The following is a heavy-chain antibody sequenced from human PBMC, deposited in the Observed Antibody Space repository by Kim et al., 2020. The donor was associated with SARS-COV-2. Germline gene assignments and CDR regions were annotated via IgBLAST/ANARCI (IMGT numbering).Heavy chain of an antibody. CDR1: GFMFNRYV. CDR2: INSSGGST. Sequence: GGSLRLSCAASGFMFNRYVMSWVRQVPGKGLEWVSTINSSGGSTFYIDSVKDRFTISRDNSRNTLYLQMNSLRVEDTAIYYCAKRGDSSARPFDFWGQGTLVTVSS. D-gene: IGHD3-22*01. V-gene: IGHV3-23*01. CDR3: AKRGDSSARPFDF. J-gene: IGHJ4*02.